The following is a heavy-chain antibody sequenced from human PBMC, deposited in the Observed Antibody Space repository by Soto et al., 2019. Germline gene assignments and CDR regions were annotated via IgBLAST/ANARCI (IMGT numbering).Heavy chain of an antibody. Sequence: RXSVKESCQASGYTFTGYYMHWVREAPVQGLEWMGWINPNSGGTNYSQKFQGRVTMTRDTSISTAYMELSRLRSDDTAVYYCARDTPLYDSSGYYPYYYYYYGMDVSAQGTTVTVSS. V-gene: IGHV1-2*02. CDR2: INPNSGGT. D-gene: IGHD3-22*01. CDR1: GYTFTGYY. J-gene: IGHJ6*02. CDR3: ARDTPLYDSSGYYPYYYYYYGMDV.